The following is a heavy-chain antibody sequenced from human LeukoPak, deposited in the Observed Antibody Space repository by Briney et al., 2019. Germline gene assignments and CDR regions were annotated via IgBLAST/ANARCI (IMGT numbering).Heavy chain of an antibody. J-gene: IGHJ4*02. Sequence: GASVKVSCKASGYTFTSYYIHWVRQAPGQGLEWMGIINPSGGITTYAQKFQRRVTMTRDKSTSTVYMELRSLTSEDTAVYYCARDGKTAAGNNFDYWGQGTLVTVSS. D-gene: IGHD6-13*01. CDR3: ARDGKTAAGNNFDY. CDR1: GYTFTSYY. V-gene: IGHV1-46*01. CDR2: INPSGGIT.